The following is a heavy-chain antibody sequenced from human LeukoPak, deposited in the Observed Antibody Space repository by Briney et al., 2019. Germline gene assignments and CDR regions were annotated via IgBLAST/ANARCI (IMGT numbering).Heavy chain of an antibody. V-gene: IGHV4-34*01. CDR1: GGSFSGYY. Sequence: PSETLSLTCAVYGGSFSGYYWSWIRQPPGKGLEWIGEINHSGSTNYNPSLKSRVTISVDTSKNQFSLKLSSVTAAGTAVYYCARGSQAYYDFWSGPLKAPQYFQHWGQGTLVTVSS. CDR3: ARGSQAYYDFWSGPLKAPQYFQH. D-gene: IGHD3-3*01. J-gene: IGHJ1*01. CDR2: INHSGST.